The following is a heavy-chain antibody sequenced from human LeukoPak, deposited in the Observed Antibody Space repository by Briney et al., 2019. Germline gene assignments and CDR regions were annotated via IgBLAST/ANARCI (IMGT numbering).Heavy chain of an antibody. V-gene: IGHV3-30-3*01. CDR3: ARAATSIAASALIDY. CDR2: ISYDGSIK. Sequence: GGSLRLSCAASGFTFSSYNMNWARQAPGKGLEWVAVISYDGSIKYYADSVKGRFTISKDNSKNSLYLQMNTLRAEDTAVYYCARAATSIAASALIDYWGQGTLVTVSS. J-gene: IGHJ4*02. CDR1: GFTFSSYN. D-gene: IGHD6-13*01.